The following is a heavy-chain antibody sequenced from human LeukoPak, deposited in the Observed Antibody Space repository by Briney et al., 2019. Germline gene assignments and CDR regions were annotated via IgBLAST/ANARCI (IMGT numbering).Heavy chain of an antibody. J-gene: IGHJ4*02. CDR1: GYTFTSYG. CDR2: ISAYNGNT. V-gene: IGHV1-18*01. CDR3: ARDRGTVTIFDY. Sequence: ASVKVSSTASGYTFTSYGISWVRQAPGHRLEWMGWISAYNGNTNYAQKLQGRVTMTTDTSTSTAYMELRSLRSDDTAVYYCARDRGTVTIFDYWGQGTLVTVSS. D-gene: IGHD4-11*01.